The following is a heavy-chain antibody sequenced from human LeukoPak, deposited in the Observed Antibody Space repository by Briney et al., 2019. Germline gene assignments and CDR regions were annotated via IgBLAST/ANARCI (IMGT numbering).Heavy chain of an antibody. CDR3: ATLPTSLTPFDY. D-gene: IGHD1-14*01. Sequence: PGGSLRLSCAASGCTFSSYGMHWVRQAPGKGLEWVAVISYDGSNKYYAYSVKGRFTISRANSKNTLYLQMNSLRAEDTAVYYCATLPTSLTPFDYWGQGTLVTVSS. CDR2: ISYDGSNK. V-gene: IGHV3-30*03. CDR1: GCTFSSYG. J-gene: IGHJ4*02.